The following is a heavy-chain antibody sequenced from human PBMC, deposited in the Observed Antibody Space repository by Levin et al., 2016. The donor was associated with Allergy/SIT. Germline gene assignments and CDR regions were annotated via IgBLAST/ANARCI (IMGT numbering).Heavy chain of an antibody. Sequence: WVRQAPGQGLEWMGIINPSGGSTSYAQKFQGRVTMTRDTSTSTVYMELSSLRSEDTAVYYCARDCYGDSNPSGVDYWGQGTLVTVSS. V-gene: IGHV1-46*01. D-gene: IGHD4-17*01. CDR2: INPSGGST. J-gene: IGHJ4*02. CDR3: ARDCYGDSNPSGVDY.